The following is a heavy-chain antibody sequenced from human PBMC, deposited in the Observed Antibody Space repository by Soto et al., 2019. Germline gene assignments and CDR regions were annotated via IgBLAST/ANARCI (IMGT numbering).Heavy chain of an antibody. V-gene: IGHV2-70*01. Sequence: SGPTLVNPTQTLTLTCTFSGFSLSTSGMCVSWIRQPPGKALEWLALIDWGDEKYYSTSLKARLTISKDTSKNQVVLTMTNMDPVDTATYYCARIRNTRGSGWYYFDYWGQGTLVTVSS. CDR2: IDWGDEK. CDR1: GFSLSTSGMC. J-gene: IGHJ4*02. CDR3: ARIRNTRGSGWYYFDY. D-gene: IGHD6-19*01.